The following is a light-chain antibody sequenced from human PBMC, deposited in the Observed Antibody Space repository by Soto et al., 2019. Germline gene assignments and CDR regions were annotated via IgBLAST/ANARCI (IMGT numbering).Light chain of an antibody. Sequence: IVLTQSPATLSLSPGERASLSCRASRSVSFAYIAWYQLRPGQAPRLLIYGASSRATGIPDRFSGSGSGTDFTLTIGRLEPEDFATYYCLQDYNYPYTFGQGTKLEIK. CDR2: GAS. CDR3: LQDYNYPYT. J-gene: IGKJ2*01. V-gene: IGKV3-20*01. CDR1: RSVSFAY.